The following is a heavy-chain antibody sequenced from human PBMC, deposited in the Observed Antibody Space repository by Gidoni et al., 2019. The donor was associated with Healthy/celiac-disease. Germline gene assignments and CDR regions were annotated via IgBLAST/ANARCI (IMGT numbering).Heavy chain of an antibody. CDR1: GYTFTGYY. V-gene: IGHV1-2*02. CDR2: INPNSGGT. J-gene: IGHJ6*02. Sequence: QVQLVQSGAEVKKPGASVKVSCKASGYTFTGYYMHWVRQAPGQGLEWMGWINPNSGGTNYAQKFQGRVTMTRDTSISTAYMELSRLRSDDTAVYYCARDLSKDIVVVPAAEGSLYYGMDVWGQGTTVTVSS. CDR3: ARDLSKDIVVVPAAEGSLYYGMDV. D-gene: IGHD2-2*01.